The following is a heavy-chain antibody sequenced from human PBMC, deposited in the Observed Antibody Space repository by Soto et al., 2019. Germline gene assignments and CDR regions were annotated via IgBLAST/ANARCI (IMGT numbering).Heavy chain of an antibody. J-gene: IGHJ5*02. D-gene: IGHD6-13*01. CDR3: ARPDLLISRWSLNWFDP. V-gene: IGHV4-39*01. CDR2: IYYSGST. CDR1: GGSISSSSYY. Sequence: SSETVSLTCTVSGGSISSSSYYWGWIRQPPGKGLEWIGSIYYSGSTYYNPSLKSRVTISVDTSKNQFSLKLSSVTAADTAVYYCARPDLLISRWSLNWFDPWGPGTLVTV.